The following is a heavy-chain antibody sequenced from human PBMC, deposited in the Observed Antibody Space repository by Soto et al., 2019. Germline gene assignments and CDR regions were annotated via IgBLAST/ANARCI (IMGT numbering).Heavy chain of an antibody. V-gene: IGHV3-23*01. Sequence: GGSLRLSCAASGFTFSSYAMSWVRQAPGKGLEWVSAISGSGGSTYYADSVKGRFTISRDNSKNTLYLQMNSLRAEDTAVYYCASSGMYYYDSSGYYSVFDYWGPGTLVTVSS. CDR2: ISGSGGST. D-gene: IGHD3-22*01. CDR1: GFTFSSYA. J-gene: IGHJ4*02. CDR3: ASSGMYYYDSSGYYSVFDY.